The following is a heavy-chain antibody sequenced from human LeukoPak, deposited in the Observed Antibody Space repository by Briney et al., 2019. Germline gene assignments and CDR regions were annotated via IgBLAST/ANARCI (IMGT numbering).Heavy chain of an antibody. V-gene: IGHV3-7*01. CDR1: GFTFSTYW. CDR3: GRDPYYDSLDY. J-gene: IGHJ4*02. D-gene: IGHD3-22*01. Sequence: GGSLRLSCAASGFTFSTYWMSWVRQAPGKGLEWVANIKDDGREEYYVDSVKGRFTISRDNAKNSLYLQMNSLRAEDTAVYYCGRDPYYDSLDYWGQGTLVTVSS. CDR2: IKDDGREE.